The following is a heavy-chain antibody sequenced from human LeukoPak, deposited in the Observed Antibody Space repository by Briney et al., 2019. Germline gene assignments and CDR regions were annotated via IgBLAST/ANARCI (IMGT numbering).Heavy chain of an antibody. CDR2: INPNSGDT. D-gene: IGHD3-16*01. V-gene: IGHV1-2*02. Sequence: ASVKVSCKASGYSFTGYFMQWVRQAPGQGLEWMGWINPNSGDTNYAQKFQGRVTMTRDTSISTAYMELSRLRSDDAAVYYCARRFYYAMDVWGQGATVTVSS. CDR3: ARRFYYAMDV. J-gene: IGHJ6*02. CDR1: GYSFTGYF.